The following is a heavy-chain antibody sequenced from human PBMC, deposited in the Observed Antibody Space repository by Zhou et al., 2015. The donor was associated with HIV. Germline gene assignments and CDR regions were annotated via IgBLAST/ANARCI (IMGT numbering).Heavy chain of an antibody. CDR3: AKGGVITTKDY. CDR2: ISDNGGTT. D-gene: IGHD3-22*01. Sequence: EVQLLESGGGLVQPGGSLRLSCAASGFTFSSYSMSWVRQAPGKGLEWVSSISDNGGTTYYADSVKGRFAVSRDNSRNTLYVQMNSLRVEDTAVYYCAKGGVITTKDYWGQGTLVTVSS. V-gene: IGHV3-23*01. CDR1: GFTFSSYS. J-gene: IGHJ4*02.